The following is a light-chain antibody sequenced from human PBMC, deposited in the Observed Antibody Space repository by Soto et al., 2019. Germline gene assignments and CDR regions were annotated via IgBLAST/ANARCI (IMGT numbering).Light chain of an antibody. Sequence: QSALTQPASVAGSPGQSITSSCTGTSSDIGGYNYVSWYQQHPGTAPKLIIYEVRNRPYGISSRFSGARSGNPAALTISGLQSEDEGDYYGSAYTARSTLVFGGGTKLTVL. V-gene: IGLV2-14*01. CDR2: EVR. CDR1: SSDIGGYNY. CDR3: SAYTARSTLV. J-gene: IGLJ3*02.